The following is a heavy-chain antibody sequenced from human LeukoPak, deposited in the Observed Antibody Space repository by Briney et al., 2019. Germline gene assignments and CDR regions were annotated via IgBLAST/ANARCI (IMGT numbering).Heavy chain of an antibody. J-gene: IGHJ4*02. V-gene: IGHV4-38-2*02. Sequence: SETLSLTCAVSGYFISSGYYWDWIRQPPGKGLEWIGSIYHSGSTYYNPSLKSRVTISVDTSKNQFSLRLSSVTAADTDVYYCARDIERGSLDYWGQGTLVTVSS. CDR2: IYHSGST. D-gene: IGHD3-16*01. CDR3: ARDIERGSLDY. CDR1: GYFISSGYY.